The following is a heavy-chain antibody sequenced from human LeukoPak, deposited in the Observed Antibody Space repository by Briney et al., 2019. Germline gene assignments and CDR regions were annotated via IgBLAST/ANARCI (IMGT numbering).Heavy chain of an antibody. Sequence: PSETLSLTCTVSGGSISSGGYYWSWIRQHPGKGLEWIGYIYYSGSTYYNPSLKSRVTISVDTSKNQFSLKLSSVTAADTAVYYCATHRGGWAAFDIWGQGTMVTVSS. D-gene: IGHD3-16*01. J-gene: IGHJ3*02. CDR3: ATHRGGWAAFDI. CDR2: IYYSGST. CDR1: GGSISSGGYY. V-gene: IGHV4-31*03.